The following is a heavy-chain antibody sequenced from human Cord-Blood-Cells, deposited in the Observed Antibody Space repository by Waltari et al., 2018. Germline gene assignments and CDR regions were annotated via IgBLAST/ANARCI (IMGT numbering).Heavy chain of an antibody. J-gene: IGHJ5*02. CDR1: GYTFTSYY. CDR3: ARAPGGLYSSSSWFDP. Sequence: QVQLVQSGAEVKKPGASVKVSCKASGYTFTSYYMHWVRQAPGQGLEWMGIINPSGGSTSYEQKFQGRVTMTRDTSTSTVYMELSSLRSEDTAVYYCARAPGGLYSSSSWFDPWGQGTLVTVSS. CDR2: INPSGGST. D-gene: IGHD6-6*01. V-gene: IGHV1-46*01.